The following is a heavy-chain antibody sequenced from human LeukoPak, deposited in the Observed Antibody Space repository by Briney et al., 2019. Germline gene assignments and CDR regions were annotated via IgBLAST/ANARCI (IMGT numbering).Heavy chain of an antibody. Sequence: GGSLRLSCAASGFTFSSYAMSWVRQAPGKGLEWVSAISGSGGSTYYADSVKGRFTISRDNSKNTLYLQMNSLRAEDTAVYYCASSYDSSGYYYLDAFDIWGQGTMVTVSS. V-gene: IGHV3-23*01. CDR3: ASSYDSSGYYYLDAFDI. CDR1: GFTFSSYA. J-gene: IGHJ3*02. D-gene: IGHD3-22*01. CDR2: ISGSGGST.